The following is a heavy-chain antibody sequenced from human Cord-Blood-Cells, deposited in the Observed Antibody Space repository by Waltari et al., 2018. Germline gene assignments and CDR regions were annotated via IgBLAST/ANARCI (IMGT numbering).Heavy chain of an antibody. D-gene: IGHD6-19*01. V-gene: IGHV3-30*04. CDR3: AREAVAGNYFDY. CDR2: ISYDGSNK. CDR1: GFTFSSYA. J-gene: IGHJ4*02. Sequence: QVQLVESGGGVVQPGRSLRLSCAASGFTFSSYAMHWVRQAPGKGLEWVAVISYDGSNKYYADSVKSRFTISRDNSKNTLYLQMNSLRAEDTAVYYCAREAVAGNYFDYWGQGTLVTVSS.